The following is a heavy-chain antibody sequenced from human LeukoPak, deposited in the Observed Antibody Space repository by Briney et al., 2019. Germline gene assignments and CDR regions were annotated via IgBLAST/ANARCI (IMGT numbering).Heavy chain of an antibody. D-gene: IGHD1-7*01. V-gene: IGHV3-23*01. Sequence: GGSLRLSCAASGFTLGICAMSWVRQAPGKGLEWVASIGSSDIYYADSVKGRFTVSRDNCQNTLYLQLNSLRAEDTAVYYCAKDATPGNSIWDYFARWGPGTLVTVSS. CDR1: GFTLGICA. CDR3: AKDATPGNSIWDYFAR. CDR2: IGSSDI. J-gene: IGHJ4*02.